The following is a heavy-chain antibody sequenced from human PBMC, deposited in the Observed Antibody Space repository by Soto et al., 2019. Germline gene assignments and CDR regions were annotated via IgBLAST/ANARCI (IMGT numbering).Heavy chain of an antibody. Sequence: SETLSLTCTVSGGSISSYYWSWIRQPPGKGLEWIGYIYYSGSTNYNPSLRSRVTISVDTSKNQFSLKLSSVTAADTAVYYCAREMQYYDSSGYLNWFDPWGQGTLVTVSS. CDR2: IYYSGST. CDR3: AREMQYYDSSGYLNWFDP. D-gene: IGHD3-22*01. J-gene: IGHJ5*02. V-gene: IGHV4-59*13. CDR1: GGSISSYY.